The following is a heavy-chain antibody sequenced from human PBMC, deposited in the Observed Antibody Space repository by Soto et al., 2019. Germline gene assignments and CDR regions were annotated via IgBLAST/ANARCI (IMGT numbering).Heavy chain of an antibody. Sequence: AGGSLRLSCAASGFTFSSYSMNWVRQAPGKWLEWVSSISSSSSYIYYADSVKGRFTISRDNAKNSLYLQMNSLRAEDTAVYYCARNQLELGLHYYYGMDVWGQGTTVTVSS. CDR2: ISSSSSYI. CDR1: GFTFSSYS. J-gene: IGHJ6*02. CDR3: ARNQLELGLHYYYGMDV. D-gene: IGHD1-7*01. V-gene: IGHV3-21*01.